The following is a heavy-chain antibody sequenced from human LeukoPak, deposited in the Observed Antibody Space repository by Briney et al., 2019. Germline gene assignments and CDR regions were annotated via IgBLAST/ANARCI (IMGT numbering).Heavy chain of an antibody. J-gene: IGHJ4*02. V-gene: IGHV3-48*03. Sequence: GALRLSSAAPGFTFSSYEINWVRQAPRKGLECVSYFSSSGGTISYADYVKGRFTISRDNAKNTLYLQMNSMRAEDTAVYYCARKQVDSVAMEYYFDYWGQGTLVTVSS. CDR2: FSSSGGTI. D-gene: IGHD5-12*01. CDR1: GFTFSSYE. CDR3: ARKQVDSVAMEYYFDY.